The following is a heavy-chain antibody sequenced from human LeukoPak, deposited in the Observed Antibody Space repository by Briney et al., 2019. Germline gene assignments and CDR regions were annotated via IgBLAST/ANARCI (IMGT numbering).Heavy chain of an antibody. J-gene: IGHJ3*01. CDR1: GFTFSSYW. D-gene: IGHD2-8*01. V-gene: IGHV3-74*01. Sequence: GGSLRLSCVASGFTFSSYWMQWVRQVPGKGLVWVSRLNGDGTNIIYADSVKGRFTISRDNAENTLYLQMNSLRAEDTALYYCARSQSGVFDVWGQGTMVTVSS. CDR2: LNGDGTNI. CDR3: ARSQSGVFDV.